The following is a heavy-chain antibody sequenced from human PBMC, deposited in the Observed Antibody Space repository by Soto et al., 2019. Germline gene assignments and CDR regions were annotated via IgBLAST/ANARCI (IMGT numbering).Heavy chain of an antibody. D-gene: IGHD2-2*01. CDR2: IYHSGST. CDR3: ARRRYCSSTSCYARGVLDY. V-gene: IGHV4-4*02. Sequence: SETLSLTCAVSGGSISSSNWWSWVRQPPGKGLEWIGEIYHSGSTNYNPSLKSRVTISVDTSKNQFSLKLSSVTAADTAVYYCARRRYCSSTSCYARGVLDYWGQGTLVTVSS. CDR1: GGSISSSNW. J-gene: IGHJ4*02.